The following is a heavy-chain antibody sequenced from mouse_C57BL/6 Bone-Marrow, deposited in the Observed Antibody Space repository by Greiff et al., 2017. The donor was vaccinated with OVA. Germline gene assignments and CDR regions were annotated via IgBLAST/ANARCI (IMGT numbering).Heavy chain of an antibody. CDR3: ARREVWLRRDWDFDV. Sequence: EVQLQESGGGLVKPGGSLKLSCAASGFTFSDYGMHWVRQAPEKGLEWVAYISSGSSTIYYAATVTGRFTISRDNAKNTLFLQMNSLRSEDTAMYYCARREVWLRRDWDFDVWGTGTTVTVSS. D-gene: IGHD2-2*01. V-gene: IGHV5-17*01. CDR2: ISSGSSTI. CDR1: GFTFSDYG. J-gene: IGHJ1*03.